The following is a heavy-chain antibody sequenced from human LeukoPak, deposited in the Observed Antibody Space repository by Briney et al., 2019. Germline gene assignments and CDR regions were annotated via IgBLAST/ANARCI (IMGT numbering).Heavy chain of an antibody. D-gene: IGHD2-15*01. J-gene: IGHJ6*02. V-gene: IGHV3-30*04. CDR1: GFTFSSYA. Sequence: PGGSLRLPCAASGFTFSSYAMHWVRQAPGKGLEWVAVISYDGSNKYYADSVKGRFTISRDNSKNTLYLQMNSLRAEDTAVYYCARVRYCSGGSCHYYYYGMDVWGQGTTVTVSS. CDR2: ISYDGSNK. CDR3: ARVRYCSGGSCHYYYYGMDV.